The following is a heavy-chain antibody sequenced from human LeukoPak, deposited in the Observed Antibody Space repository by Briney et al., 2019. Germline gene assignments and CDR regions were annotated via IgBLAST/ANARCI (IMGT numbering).Heavy chain of an antibody. CDR1: GFTFSNYG. V-gene: IGHV3-33*01. CDR2: IWYDGSDK. Sequence: GGSLRLSCAASGFTFSNYGMHWVRQAPGKGLEWVAVIWYDGSDKYYADSVKGRFTISRDNSKNTLYLQMNSLRAEDTAVYYCAREEGYGEKYNFDYWGQGTLVTVSS. J-gene: IGHJ4*02. CDR3: AREEGYGEKYNFDY. D-gene: IGHD4-17*01.